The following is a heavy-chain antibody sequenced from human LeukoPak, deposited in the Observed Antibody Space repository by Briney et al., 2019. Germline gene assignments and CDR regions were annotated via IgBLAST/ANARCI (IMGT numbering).Heavy chain of an antibody. CDR2: ISSSSSYI. CDR3: ARVRYDGSGYYSIFDY. D-gene: IGHD3-22*01. Sequence: GGSLRLSCAASGFTFSNYWMTWVRQAPGKGLEWVSSISSSSSYIYYADSVKGRFTISRDNAKNSLYLQMNSLRAEDTAVYYCARVRYDGSGYYSIFDYWGQGTRVTVSS. CDR1: GFTFSNYW. V-gene: IGHV3-21*01. J-gene: IGHJ4*02.